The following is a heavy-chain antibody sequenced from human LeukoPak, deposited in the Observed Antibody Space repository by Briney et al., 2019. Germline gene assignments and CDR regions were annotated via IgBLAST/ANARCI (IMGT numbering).Heavy chain of an antibody. J-gene: IGHJ4*02. CDR1: GFTFSAYE. D-gene: IGHD3-16*01. V-gene: IGHV3-48*03. CDR2: ISGSGDTI. CDR3: VSAYGGLLDY. Sequence: PGGSLRLSCAASGFTFSAYEMNWVRQAPGMGLEWLSYISGSGDTIYYAESVKGRFTISRDNAKNSLYLQMSSLRAEDTAVYYCVSAYGGLLDYWGQGTLVTVSS.